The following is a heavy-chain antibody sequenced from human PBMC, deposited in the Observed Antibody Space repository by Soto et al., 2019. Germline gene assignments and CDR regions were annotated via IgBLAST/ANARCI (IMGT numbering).Heavy chain of an antibody. D-gene: IGHD2-15*01. CDR3: AREFVVVVGAATCDWWDDD. J-gene: IGHJ4*02. Sequence: PLETLSLTCAVSGSSISSGYFWGWIRQPPGKGLEWIGSIYHSGSTYYNPSLTRRVTMSVDTSKNQFSLKLSSVTAADTAVYYCAREFVVVVGAATCDWWDDDWGQGTLVTVSS. CDR2: IYHSGST. V-gene: IGHV4-38-2*02. CDR1: GSSISSGYF.